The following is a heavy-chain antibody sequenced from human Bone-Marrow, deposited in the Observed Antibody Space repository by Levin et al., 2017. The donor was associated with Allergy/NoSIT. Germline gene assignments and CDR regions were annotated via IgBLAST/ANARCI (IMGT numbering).Heavy chain of an antibody. V-gene: IGHV1-69*02. J-gene: IGHJ4*02. Sequence: KISCKASGGTFSSYTISWVRQAPGQGLEWMGRIIPILGIANYAQKFQGRVTITADKSTSTAYMELSSLRSEDTAVYYCARVPYGSGSYYAHYFDYWGQGTLVTVSS. D-gene: IGHD3-10*01. CDR3: ARVPYGSGSYYAHYFDY. CDR2: IIPILGIA. CDR1: GGTFSSYT.